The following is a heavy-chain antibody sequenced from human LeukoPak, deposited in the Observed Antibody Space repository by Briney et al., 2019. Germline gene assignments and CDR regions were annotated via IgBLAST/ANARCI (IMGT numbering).Heavy chain of an antibody. J-gene: IGHJ4*02. Sequence: GGSLRLSCAASGFTFSSYSMNWVRQAPGKGLEWVSYISSSSSTIYYADSVKGRFTISRDNAKNSLYLQMNSLRAEDTAVYYCARVETLYGGDFDYWGQGTLVTVSS. D-gene: IGHD4-23*01. CDR2: ISSSSSTI. CDR3: ARVETLYGGDFDY. V-gene: IGHV3-48*01. CDR1: GFTFSSYS.